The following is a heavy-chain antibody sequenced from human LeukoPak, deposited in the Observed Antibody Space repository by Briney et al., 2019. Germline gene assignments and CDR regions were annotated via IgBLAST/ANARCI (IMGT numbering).Heavy chain of an antibody. D-gene: IGHD6-19*01. CDR1: GGSISSYY. V-gene: IGHV4-59*08. J-gene: IGHJ4*02. CDR3: ARHHGAVAGPLDY. CDR2: IYYSGGT. Sequence: PSETLSLTCTVSGGSISSYYWSWIRQPPGKGLEWIGYIYYSGGTNYNPSLKSRVTISVDTSKNQFSLKLSSVTAADTAVYYCARHHGAVAGPLDYWGQGTLVTVSS.